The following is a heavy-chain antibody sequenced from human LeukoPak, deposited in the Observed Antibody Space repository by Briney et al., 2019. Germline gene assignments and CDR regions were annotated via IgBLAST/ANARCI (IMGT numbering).Heavy chain of an antibody. CDR2: INPNSGDT. Sequence: ASVKVSRKASGYTFTGYYVHWVRQAPGQGLEWMGRINPNSGDTNYAQKFQGRVTMTRDTSISTAYMELSRLRSDDTAVYYCARDYCGGDCFPDYWGQGTLVTVSS. D-gene: IGHD2-21*02. CDR3: ARDYCGGDCFPDY. CDR1: GYTFTGYY. V-gene: IGHV1-2*06. J-gene: IGHJ4*02.